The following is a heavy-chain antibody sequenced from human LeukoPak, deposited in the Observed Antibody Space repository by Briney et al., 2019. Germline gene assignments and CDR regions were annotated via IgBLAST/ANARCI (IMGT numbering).Heavy chain of an antibody. CDR1: GFTFSSYS. Sequence: GGSLRLSCAASGFTFSSYSMNWVRQAPGKGLEYVSGISSNGVAAYYANSVKGRFTISRDNSKNTLYLQMASLRAEDMAVYYCARRFASSEFFSDYWGQGALVTVTS. D-gene: IGHD3-22*01. V-gene: IGHV3-64*01. J-gene: IGHJ4*02. CDR2: ISSNGVAA. CDR3: ARRFASSEFFSDY.